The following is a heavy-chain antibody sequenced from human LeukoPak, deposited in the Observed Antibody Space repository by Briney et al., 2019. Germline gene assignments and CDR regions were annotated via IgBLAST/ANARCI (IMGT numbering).Heavy chain of an antibody. J-gene: IGHJ5*02. V-gene: IGHV1-2*02. Sequence: ASVKVSCKASGYTFTCYYMHWVRQAPGQGLEWMGCINPNRGGTNYAQKFQDRVTMIRDTSIRTDFMELRRLRSDDTAAYYCAILGGSGRFHENWFHPWGQGTLVTVSS. CDR3: AILGGSGRFHENWFHP. CDR2: INPNRGGT. CDR1: GYTFTCYY. D-gene: IGHD3-10*01.